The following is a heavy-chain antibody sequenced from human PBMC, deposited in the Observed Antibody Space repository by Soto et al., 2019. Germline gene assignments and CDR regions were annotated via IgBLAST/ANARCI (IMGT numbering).Heavy chain of an antibody. Sequence: QVQLQESGPGLVKPSGTLSLTCAVSGGSITSANWWTWVRQPPGGGLEWIGEISHSGITNYKASLKSRVTMSVDKTKNDVSLKLTSVTAADTAVYYCARVLRGWFDPWGQGTPDTVSS. CDR3: ARVLRGWFDP. CDR1: GGSITSANW. CDR2: ISHSGIT. V-gene: IGHV4-4*02. J-gene: IGHJ5*02.